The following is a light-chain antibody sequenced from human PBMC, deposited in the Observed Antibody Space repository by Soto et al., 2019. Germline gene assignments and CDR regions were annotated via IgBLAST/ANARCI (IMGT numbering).Light chain of an antibody. Sequence: QSVLTQPASVSGSPGQAITISCSGTSSDVGAFNYVSWYQQHPGKAPKLMIYDVSNRPSGVSNRFSGSKSGNTASLTISGLRAEDEADYFCSSYTAYRTYVFGTGTKVTVL. CDR1: SSDVGAFNY. V-gene: IGLV2-14*03. CDR2: DVS. CDR3: SSYTAYRTYV. J-gene: IGLJ1*01.